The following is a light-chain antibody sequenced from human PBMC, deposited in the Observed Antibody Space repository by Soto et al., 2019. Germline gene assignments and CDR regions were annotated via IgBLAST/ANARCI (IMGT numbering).Light chain of an antibody. J-gene: IGKJ2*01. V-gene: IGKV1-5*03. CDR2: KAS. CDR3: QQYDSYPYT. CDR1: QSIRTW. Sequence: DIQMTQSPSTLPASVGDRVTITCRASQSIRTWLAWYQQQPGKAPKLLIYKASSLQSGVPSRFSGSGSGTQFTLTINTLQPDDFATYYCQQYDSYPYTFGQGTKLEIK.